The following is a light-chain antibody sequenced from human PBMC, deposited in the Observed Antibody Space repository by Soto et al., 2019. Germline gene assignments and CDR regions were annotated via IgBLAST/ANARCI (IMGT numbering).Light chain of an antibody. CDR3: QQYNNWPRDT. J-gene: IGKJ2*01. Sequence: EIVMTQSPATLSVSPGERATLSCRASKSVSSNLAWYQQKPGQAPRLLIYGASTRATGIPARFSGSGSGTEFTLTISSLQSEDFAVYYCQQYNNWPRDTFGQGTKLEIK. CDR1: KSVSSN. V-gene: IGKV3-15*01. CDR2: GAS.